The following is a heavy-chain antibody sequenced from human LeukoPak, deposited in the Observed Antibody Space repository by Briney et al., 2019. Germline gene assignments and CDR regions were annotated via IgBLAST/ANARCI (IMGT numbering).Heavy chain of an antibody. CDR1: GGSISSYY. CDR3: ARRGRDSSGWQDYL. J-gene: IGHJ4*02. D-gene: IGHD6-25*01. Sequence: SETLSLTCTVSGGSISSYYWSWIRQPPGKGLEWIANIYHTGSTNYNPSLSSRVTISIDTAKNQFSLKLTSVTAADTAVYYCARRGRDSSGWQDYLWGQGTLVTVSS. CDR2: IYHTGST. V-gene: IGHV4-59*01.